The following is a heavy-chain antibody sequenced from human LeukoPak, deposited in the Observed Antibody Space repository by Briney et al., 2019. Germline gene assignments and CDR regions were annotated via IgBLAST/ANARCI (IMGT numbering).Heavy chain of an antibody. CDR2: IYTSGST. Sequence: SSETLSLTCTVSGGSISSYYWSWIRQPAGKGLEWIGRIYTSGSTNYNPSLKSRVTMSVDTSKNQFSLKLSSVTAADTAVYYCARDRKFTVTKFYHYYYGMDVWGQGTTVTVSS. CDR3: ARDRKFTVTKFYHYYYGMDV. D-gene: IGHD4-17*01. CDR1: GGSISSYY. V-gene: IGHV4-4*07. J-gene: IGHJ6*02.